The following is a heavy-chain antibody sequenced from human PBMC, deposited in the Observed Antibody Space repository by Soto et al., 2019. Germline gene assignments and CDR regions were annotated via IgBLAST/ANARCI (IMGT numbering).Heavy chain of an antibody. CDR2: ISHSGST. V-gene: IGHV4-31*03. J-gene: IGHJ4*02. CDR1: GGSISSGTYY. D-gene: IGHD3-22*01. CDR3: ARDRNFFHSSGPDY. Sequence: QVQLQESGPGLVKPSQTLFLTCTVSGGSISSGTYYWSWIRQHPGKGLEWIGYISHSGSTYYNPSLASRISLAVDTSKNQFSLRLSSVTAADTAVYYCARDRNFFHSSGPDYWGQGTLVTVSS.